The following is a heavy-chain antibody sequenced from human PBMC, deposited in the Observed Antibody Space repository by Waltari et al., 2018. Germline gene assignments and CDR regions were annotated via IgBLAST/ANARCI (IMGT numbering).Heavy chain of an antibody. CDR1: GFTYSLSR. V-gene: IGHV3-74*01. D-gene: IGHD4-17*01. CDR2: SNSDGSST. CDR3: ARGARRTTVTTGWWYFDL. Sequence: EVQLVESGGGLVQPGGPLRLSCAASGFTYSLSRMHWFPQPPGKGLVWVSRSNSDGSSTSYADSVKGRFTISKDNAKNTVYLQMNSLRAEDTAIYYCARGARRTTVTTGWWYFDLWGRGTLVTVSS. J-gene: IGHJ2*01.